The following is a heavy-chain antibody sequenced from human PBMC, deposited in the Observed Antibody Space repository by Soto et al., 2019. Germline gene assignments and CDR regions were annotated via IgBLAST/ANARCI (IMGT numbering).Heavy chain of an antibody. CDR3: AREGVAVASTKAFDI. CDR1: GYTFTSYG. Sequence: ASVKVSCKASGYTFTSYGIRWVRQAPGQGIEWMGWISAYNGNTNYAQKLQGIVTMTTDTFTSTAYMEMRSLRPDDTAVNYCAREGVAVASTKAFDIWGQGTMVTVSS. CDR2: ISAYNGNT. D-gene: IGHD6-19*01. J-gene: IGHJ3*02. V-gene: IGHV1-18*04.